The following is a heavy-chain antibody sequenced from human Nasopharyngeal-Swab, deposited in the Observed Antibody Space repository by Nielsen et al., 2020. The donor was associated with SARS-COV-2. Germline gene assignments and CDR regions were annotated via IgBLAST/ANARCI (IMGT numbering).Heavy chain of an antibody. CDR1: GGTFSSYA. J-gene: IGHJ6*03. CDR3: ARANLLPHIQLWAPRDYYYYYMDV. CDR2: IIPIFGTA. D-gene: IGHD5-18*01. V-gene: IGHV1-69*13. Sequence: SVKVSCKASGGTFSSYAISWVRQAPGQGLEWMGGIIPIFGTANYAQKFQGRVTITADESTSTAYMELSSLRSEDTAVYYCARANLLPHIQLWAPRDYYYYYMDVWGKGTTVTVSS.